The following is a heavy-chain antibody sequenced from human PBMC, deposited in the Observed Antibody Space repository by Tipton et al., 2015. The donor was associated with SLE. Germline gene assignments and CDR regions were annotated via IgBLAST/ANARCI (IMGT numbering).Heavy chain of an antibody. V-gene: IGHV4-59*13. J-gene: IGHJ4*02. CDR2: IYYSGFT. D-gene: IGHD3-10*01. Sequence: LRLSCTVSGGSISSDYWSWIRQPPGKGLEWIGYIYYSGFTDYNPSLKSRVTMSLDTSKNQFSMKMSSVTTADTAVYYCARVVSLGALPHYFDYWGQGTLVTVSS. CDR1: GGSISSDY. CDR3: ARVVSLGALPHYFDY.